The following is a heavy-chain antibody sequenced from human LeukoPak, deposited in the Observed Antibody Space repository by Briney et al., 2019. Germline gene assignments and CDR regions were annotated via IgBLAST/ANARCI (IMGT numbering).Heavy chain of an antibody. CDR3: ARDTGTGDYVFDF. D-gene: IGHD4-17*01. Sequence: GASVKVSCKASGYTFSGHFIHWVRQAPGKGPEWVAWINPKTGGTKYAQKFQGRVTVTRDTSITTAYLDVTSLYSDDMAVYYCARDTGTGDYVFDFWGQGTLVTVSS. J-gene: IGHJ4*02. CDR1: GYTFSGHF. CDR2: INPKTGGT. V-gene: IGHV1-2*02.